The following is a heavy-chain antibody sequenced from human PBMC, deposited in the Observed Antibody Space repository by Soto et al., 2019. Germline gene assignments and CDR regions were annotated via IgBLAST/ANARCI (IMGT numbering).Heavy chain of an antibody. Sequence: SETLSLTRTVSGGSISSSSYYWGWIRQPPGKGLEWIGSIYYSGSTYYNPSLKSRVTISVDTSKNQFSLKLSSVTAADTAVYYCAMLYDSSGYYYFDYWGQGTLVTVS. CDR2: IYYSGST. CDR3: AMLYDSSGYYYFDY. V-gene: IGHV4-39*01. J-gene: IGHJ4*02. CDR1: GGSISSSSYY. D-gene: IGHD3-22*01.